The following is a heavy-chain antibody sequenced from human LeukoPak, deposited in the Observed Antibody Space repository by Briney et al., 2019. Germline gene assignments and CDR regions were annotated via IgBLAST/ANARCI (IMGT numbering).Heavy chain of an antibody. CDR1: GFTFSNYE. V-gene: IGHV3-48*03. CDR2: ISGSGITI. D-gene: IGHD3-10*01. J-gene: IGHJ4*02. Sequence: PGGSLRLSCAASGFTFSNYEMNWVRQAPGKGLEWVSYISGSGITIYYADSVKGRFTISRDNAKNSLYLQMNSLRAEDTAVYYCARVRRGSGSYQSYYFDYWGQGTLVTVSS. CDR3: ARVRRGSGSYQSYYFDY.